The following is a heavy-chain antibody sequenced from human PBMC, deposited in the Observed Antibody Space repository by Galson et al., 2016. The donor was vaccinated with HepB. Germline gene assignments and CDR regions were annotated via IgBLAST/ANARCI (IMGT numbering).Heavy chain of an antibody. CDR1: GFTFSSYA. CDR3: ADVGAVPGTDV. CDR2: ISYDGTKT. J-gene: IGHJ6*02. Sequence: SLRLSCAASGFTFSSYAMHWVRQAPGKGLEWLAVISYDGTKTYYADSLRGRFTISGDNSKNTLYLQMKNLRADDTAVYYCADVGAVPGTDVWGQGTTVTVSS. V-gene: IGHV3-30*04. D-gene: IGHD1-26*01.